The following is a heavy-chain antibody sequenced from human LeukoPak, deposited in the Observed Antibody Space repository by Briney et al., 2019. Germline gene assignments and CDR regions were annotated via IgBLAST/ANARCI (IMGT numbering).Heavy chain of an antibody. CDR3: ARAVYYCGGDCYSPFDY. CDR2: ISAYNGNT. V-gene: IGHV1-18*01. Sequence: ASVKVSCKASGYTFTSYGISWVRQAPGQGLEWMGLISAYNGNTNYAQKLQGRVTMTTDTCTSTAYMELRSLRSDDAAVYYCARAVYYCGGDCYSPFDYWGQGTLVTVSS. CDR1: GYTFTSYG. D-gene: IGHD2-21*02. J-gene: IGHJ4*02.